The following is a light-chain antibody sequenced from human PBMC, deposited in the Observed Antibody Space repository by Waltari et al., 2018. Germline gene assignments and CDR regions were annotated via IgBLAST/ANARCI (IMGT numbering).Light chain of an antibody. CDR2: DVS. J-gene: IGKJ1*01. Sequence: IVLTQSPATRSLSPGEKSPLSCRASQSIRSSLAWYQQKPGQAPRFLIYDVSNRDTGIPARFSGSGSGTDFTLTISSLEPEDFAVYYCQQRSNWPVTFGQGTRVEIK. V-gene: IGKV3-11*01. CDR3: QQRSNWPVT. CDR1: QSIRSS.